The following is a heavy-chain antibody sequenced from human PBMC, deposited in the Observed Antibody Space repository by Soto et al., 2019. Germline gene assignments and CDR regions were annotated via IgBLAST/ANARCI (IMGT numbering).Heavy chain of an antibody. CDR3: ARANYDFWRAVGGDYYYYMDV. V-gene: IGHV3-11*01. D-gene: IGHD3-3*01. J-gene: IGHJ6*03. CDR1: GFTFSDYY. CDR2: ISSSGSTI. Sequence: QVQLVESGGGLVKPGGSLRLSCAASGFTFSDYYMSWIRQAPGKGLEWVSYISSSGSTIYYADSVKGRFTISRDNAKNSLYLQMNSLRAEDTAVYYCARANYDFWRAVGGDYYYYMDVWGKGTTVTVSS.